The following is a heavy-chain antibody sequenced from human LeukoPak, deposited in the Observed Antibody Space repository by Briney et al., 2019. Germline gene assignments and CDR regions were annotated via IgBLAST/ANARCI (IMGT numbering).Heavy chain of an antibody. J-gene: IGHJ6*02. CDR2: MNPNSGNT. D-gene: IGHD3-10*01. Sequence: ASVKVSCKASGYTFASYDINWVRQATGQGLEWMGWMNPNSGNTGYAQKFQGRVTMTRNTSISTAYVELSSLRSEDTAVYYCARVLWFGEFYYYGMDVWGQGTTVTVSS. V-gene: IGHV1-8*01. CDR3: ARVLWFGEFYYYGMDV. CDR1: GYTFASYD.